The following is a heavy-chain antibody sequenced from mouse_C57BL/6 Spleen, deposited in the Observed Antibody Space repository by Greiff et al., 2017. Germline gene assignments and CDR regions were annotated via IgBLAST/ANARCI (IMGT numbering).Heavy chain of an antibody. V-gene: IGHV1-39*01. CDR1: GYSFTDYN. J-gene: IGHJ1*03. CDR3: ARDGYYVDWYFDV. CDR2: INPNYGTT. Sequence: VHVKQSGPELVKPGASVKISCKASGYSFTDYNMNWVKQSNGKSLEWIGVINPNYGTTSYNQKFKGKATLTVDQSSSTAYMQLNSLTSEDSAVYYCARDGYYVDWYFDVWGTGTTVTVAS. D-gene: IGHD2-3*01.